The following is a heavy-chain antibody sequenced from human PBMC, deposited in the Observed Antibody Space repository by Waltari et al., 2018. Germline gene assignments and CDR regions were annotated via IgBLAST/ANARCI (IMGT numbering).Heavy chain of an antibody. V-gene: IGHV4-38-2*01. D-gene: IGHD4-17*01. J-gene: IGHJ5*02. CDR1: GYSLSSGYY. Sequence: QVQLQESGPGLVKPSETLSLTCAVSGYSLSSGYYWGWIRQPPGTGLEWIGSIYHSGSTYYNPSLKSRVTISVDTSKNQFSLKLSSVTAADTAVYYCARLYGDYVITWFDPWGQGTLVTVSS. CDR3: ARLYGDYVITWFDP. CDR2: IYHSGST.